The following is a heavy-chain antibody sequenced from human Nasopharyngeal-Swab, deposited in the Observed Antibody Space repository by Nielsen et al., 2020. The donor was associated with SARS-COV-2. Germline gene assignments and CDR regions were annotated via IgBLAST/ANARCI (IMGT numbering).Heavy chain of an antibody. CDR2: IYSSGST. V-gene: IGHV4-59*08. Sequence: SETLSLTCTVSGGSFSSDYWSWIRQPPGKGLEWIGYIYSSGSTNYNPSLKSRVTISVDTSKNQFSLKLSSVTAADTAVYYCARQRGGSSWPYYMDVWGKGTTVTVSS. D-gene: IGHD6-13*01. J-gene: IGHJ6*03. CDR3: ARQRGGSSWPYYMDV. CDR1: GGSFSSDY.